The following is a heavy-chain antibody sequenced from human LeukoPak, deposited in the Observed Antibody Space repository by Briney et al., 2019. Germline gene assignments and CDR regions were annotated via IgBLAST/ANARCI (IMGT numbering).Heavy chain of an antibody. V-gene: IGHV3-21*01. CDR1: GFTFSSYS. CDR3: ARDHRAQGFDP. CDR2: ISSSSSYI. J-gene: IGHJ5*02. Sequence: TGGSLRLSCAASGFTFSSYSMNWVRQAPGQGLEWVSSISSSSSYIYYADSVKGRFTISRDNAKNSLYLQMNSLRAEDTAVYYCARDHRAQGFDPWGQGTLVTVSS.